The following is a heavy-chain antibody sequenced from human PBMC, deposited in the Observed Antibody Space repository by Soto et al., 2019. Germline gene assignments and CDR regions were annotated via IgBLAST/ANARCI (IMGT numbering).Heavy chain of an antibody. CDR2: ISYDGSNK. Sequence: PGGSLRLSCAASGFTFSSYAMHWVRQAPGKGLEWVAVISYDGSNKYYADSVKGRFTISRDNSKNTLYLQMNSLRAEDTAVYYCARDETSDVLRFLDGHGASTYGMDVWGQGTTVTVSS. J-gene: IGHJ6*02. V-gene: IGHV3-30*19. D-gene: IGHD3-3*01. CDR1: GFTFSSYA. CDR3: ARDETSDVLRFLDGHGASTYGMDV.